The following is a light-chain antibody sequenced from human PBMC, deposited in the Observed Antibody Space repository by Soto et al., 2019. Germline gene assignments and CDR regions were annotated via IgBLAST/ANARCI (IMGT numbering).Light chain of an antibody. CDR3: QHYNNWPQT. CDR1: QSVSSN. Sequence: EIVMTQSPATLSVPPGERATLSCRASQSVSSNLAWYQQKPGQAPRLLIYGASTRATGIPARFSGSGSGTGFTLTISSLQSEDFALYYCQHYNNWPQTFGQGTKVEIK. CDR2: GAS. J-gene: IGKJ1*01. V-gene: IGKV3-15*01.